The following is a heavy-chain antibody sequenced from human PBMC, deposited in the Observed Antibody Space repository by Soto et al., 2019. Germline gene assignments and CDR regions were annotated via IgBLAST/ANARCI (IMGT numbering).Heavy chain of an antibody. CDR1: GFTFSSYW. CDR2: INGDGGTT. CDR3: ARGSRGYYYMDV. J-gene: IGHJ6*03. Sequence: EVQLVESGGDLVQPGGSLRLSCVASGFTFSSYWIHWVRQAPGKGLVWVSRINGDGGTTNYADSVKGRLTISRDNAKNTVYLEVNSLGAEDKAVYYCARGSRGYYYMDVCGRGTPLTV. V-gene: IGHV3-74*01.